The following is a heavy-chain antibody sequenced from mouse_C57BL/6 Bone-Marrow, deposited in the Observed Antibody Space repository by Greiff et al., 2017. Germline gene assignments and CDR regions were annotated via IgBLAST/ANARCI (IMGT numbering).Heavy chain of an antibody. Sequence: EVQLQESGGDLVKPGGSLKLSCAASGFTFSSSGMSWVRQTPDKRLEWVATISSADSYTYYPPNVKGRFTIARDTAKNTLYLQMRRLKSEDTAMYYSARRERWLLQYWGQGTTLTVSS. CDR1: GFTFSSSG. D-gene: IGHD2-3*01. CDR3: ARRERWLLQY. CDR2: ISSADSYT. J-gene: IGHJ2*01. V-gene: IGHV5-6*01.